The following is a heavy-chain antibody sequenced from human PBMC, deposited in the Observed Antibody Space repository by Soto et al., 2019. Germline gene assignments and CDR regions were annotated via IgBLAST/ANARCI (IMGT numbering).Heavy chain of an antibody. CDR2: IIPIFGTA. CDR3: AREGYCSSTSCTSRYYYYGMDV. Sequence: ASVKVSCKASGGTFSSYAISWVRQAPGQGLEWMGGIIPIFGTANYAQKFQGRVTITADESTSTAYMELSSLRSEDTAVYYCAREGYCSSTSCTSRYYYYGMDVWGQGTTVTVSS. V-gene: IGHV1-69*13. CDR1: GGTFSSYA. D-gene: IGHD2-2*01. J-gene: IGHJ6*02.